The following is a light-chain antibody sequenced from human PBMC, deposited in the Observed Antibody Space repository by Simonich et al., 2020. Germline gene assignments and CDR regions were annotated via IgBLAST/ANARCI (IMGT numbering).Light chain of an antibody. Sequence: QSVLTQPPSVSGAPGQRVTISCTGSSSNIGAGYDLHWYQQLPGTAPKLLSYGNSNRPSGVPDRFSGSKSGTSASLAITGLQAEDEADYYCQSYDSSLSGVVFGGGTKLTVL. CDR3: QSYDSSLSGVV. J-gene: IGLJ2*01. CDR1: SSNIGAGYD. CDR2: GNS. V-gene: IGLV1-40*01.